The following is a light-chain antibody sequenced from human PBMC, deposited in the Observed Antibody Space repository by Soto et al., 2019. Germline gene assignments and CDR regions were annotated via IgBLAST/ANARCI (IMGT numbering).Light chain of an antibody. CDR3: QEYNYWPLLT. V-gene: IGKV3-15*01. J-gene: IGKJ4*01. CDR1: QSVRRN. Sequence: EIVMTQSPATLSVSPGERATLSCRASQSVRRNLAWYQQKPGQAPRLLIYGASTRATGIPARFSGSGSETEFTLTISSLQSEDFAVYHCQEYNYWPLLTFGGGTKVEIK. CDR2: GAS.